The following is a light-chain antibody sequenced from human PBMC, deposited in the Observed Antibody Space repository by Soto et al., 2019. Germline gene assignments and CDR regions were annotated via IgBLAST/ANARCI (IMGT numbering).Light chain of an antibody. J-gene: IGKJ2*01. CDR2: GVS. Sequence: EIVLTQSPATLSVSPGERVTLSCRASESLSYFLAWYQHKPGQSPRLLIYGVSTRVAGVPSRFNVGGCATDFSLSISSLQSVSFAVYYCQSYNDWPFAFVQGTKMEI. CDR1: ESLSYF. CDR3: QSYNDWPFA. V-gene: IGKV3-15*01.